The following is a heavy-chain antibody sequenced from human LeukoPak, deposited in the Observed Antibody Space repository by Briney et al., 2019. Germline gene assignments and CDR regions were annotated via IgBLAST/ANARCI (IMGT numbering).Heavy chain of an antibody. Sequence: SETLSLTCTVSGGSISSSSYYWGWIRQPPGKGLEWIGEINHSGSTNYNPSLKSRVTISVDTSKNQFSLKLSSVTAADTAVYYCARGATVTYDLWGRGTLVTVSS. CDR3: ARGATVTYDL. CDR2: INHSGST. D-gene: IGHD4-17*01. J-gene: IGHJ2*01. V-gene: IGHV4-39*07. CDR1: GGSISSSSYY.